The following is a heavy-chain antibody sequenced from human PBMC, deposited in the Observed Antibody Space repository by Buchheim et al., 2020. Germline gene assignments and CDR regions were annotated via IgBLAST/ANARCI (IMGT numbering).Heavy chain of an antibody. D-gene: IGHD2-2*01. CDR1: GGTFSSYA. Sequence: QVQLVQSGAEVKKPGSSVKVSCKASGGTFSSYAISWVRQAPGQGLEWMGGIIPIFGTANYAQKFQGRVMITADESTHTAYMELSSLRSEDTAVYYCAREGAGHIVVGPDLEMDVWGQGTT. J-gene: IGHJ6*02. CDR3: AREGAGHIVVGPDLEMDV. V-gene: IGHV1-69*01. CDR2: IIPIFGTA.